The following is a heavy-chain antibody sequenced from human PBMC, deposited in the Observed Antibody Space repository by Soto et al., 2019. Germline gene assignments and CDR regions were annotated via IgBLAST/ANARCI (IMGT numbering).Heavy chain of an antibody. CDR1: GGSFSGYY. Sequence: QVQLQQWGAGLLKPSETLSLTCAVYGGSFSGYYWSWIRQPPGKGLEWIGEINHSGSTNYNPSLKSRVTISVDTSKNQFSLKLSSVTAADTAVYYCAAEPRANCTSCSPYGMDVWGQGTTVTVSS. CDR2: INHSGST. J-gene: IGHJ6*02. V-gene: IGHV4-34*01. CDR3: AAEPRANCTSCSPYGMDV. D-gene: IGHD2-2*01.